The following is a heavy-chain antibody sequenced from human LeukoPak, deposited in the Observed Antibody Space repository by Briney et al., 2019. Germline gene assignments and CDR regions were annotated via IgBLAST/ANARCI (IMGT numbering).Heavy chain of an antibody. D-gene: IGHD1-26*01. CDR3: ARDRIVGATLDY. CDR2: ISSSSSYI. CDR1: GFTFSSYS. V-gene: IGHV3-21*01. Sequence: GGSLRLSCAASGFTFSSYSMNWVRQAPGKGLEWVSSISSSSSYIYYADSVKGRFTISRDDAKNSLYLQMNSLRAEDTAVYYCARDRIVGATLDYWGQGTLVTVSS. J-gene: IGHJ4*02.